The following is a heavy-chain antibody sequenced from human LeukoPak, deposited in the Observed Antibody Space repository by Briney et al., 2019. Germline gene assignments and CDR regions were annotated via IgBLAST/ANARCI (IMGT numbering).Heavy chain of an antibody. Sequence: SQTLSLTCAISGDSVYSSTSAWSWIRQSPSRGLKWLGRTYFRSKWIHDYALYVRGRITINPDTSKNQVSLQLNSMTPEDTAIYYCARNFSPDFDYWGQGTLVTVSS. CDR3: ARNFSPDFDY. V-gene: IGHV6-1*01. CDR1: GDSVYSSTSA. D-gene: IGHD1-14*01. CDR2: TYFRSKWIH. J-gene: IGHJ4*02.